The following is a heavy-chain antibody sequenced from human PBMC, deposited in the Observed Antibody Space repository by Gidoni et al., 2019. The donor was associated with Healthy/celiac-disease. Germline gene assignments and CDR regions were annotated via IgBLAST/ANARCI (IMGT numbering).Heavy chain of an antibody. CDR1: GGTFSSYT. CDR3: ARSAGSGTDAFDI. V-gene: IGHV1-69*02. CDR2: IIPILGIA. J-gene: IGHJ3*02. D-gene: IGHD3-10*01. Sequence: QVQLVQSGAEVKKPGSSVKVSCKASGGTFSSYTISWVRQAPGQGLEWMGRIIPILGIANYAQKFQGRVTITADKSTSTAYMELSSLRSEDTAVYYCARSAGSGTDAFDIWGQGTMVTVSS.